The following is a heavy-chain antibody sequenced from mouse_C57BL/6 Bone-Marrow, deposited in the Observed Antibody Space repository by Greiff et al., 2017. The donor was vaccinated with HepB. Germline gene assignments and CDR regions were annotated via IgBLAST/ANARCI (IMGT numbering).Heavy chain of an antibody. D-gene: IGHD3-2*02. Sequence: ESGPGLVKPSQSLSLTCSVTGYSITSCYYWNWIRQFPGNKLEWMGYISYDGSNNYNPSLKNRISGTRDTSKNQFFLKLNSVTTEDTATYYCARDRTGSSGSWFAYWGQGTLVTVSA. CDR1: GYSITSCYY. V-gene: IGHV3-6*01. J-gene: IGHJ3*01. CDR2: ISYDGSN. CDR3: ARDRTGSSGSWFAY.